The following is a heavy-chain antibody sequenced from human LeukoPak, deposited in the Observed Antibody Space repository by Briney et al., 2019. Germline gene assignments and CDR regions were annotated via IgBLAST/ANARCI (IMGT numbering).Heavy chain of an antibody. D-gene: IGHD6-6*01. CDR2: IYYSGST. CDR1: GGSISSYY. V-gene: IGHV4-59*12. CDR3: ARGRWQLDFDY. Sequence: MLSETLSLTCTVSGGSISSYYWSWIRQPPGKGLEWIGYIYYSGSTNYNPSLKSRVTMSVDTSKNQFSLKLSSVTAADTAVYYCARGRWQLDFDYWGQGTLVTVSS. J-gene: IGHJ4*02.